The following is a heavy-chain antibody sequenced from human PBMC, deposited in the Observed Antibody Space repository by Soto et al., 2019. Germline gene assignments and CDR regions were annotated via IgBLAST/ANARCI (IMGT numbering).Heavy chain of an antibody. CDR3: AKDCVLYGITGTRAIDY. Sequence: PGGSLRLSCAASGFTFSSYAMSWVRQAPGKGLEWVSAISGSGGSTYYADSVKGRFTISRDNSKNTLYLQMNSLRAEDTAVYYCAKDCVLYGITGTRAIDYWGQGTLVTVSS. CDR2: ISGSGGST. D-gene: IGHD1-7*01. CDR1: GFTFSSYA. V-gene: IGHV3-23*01. J-gene: IGHJ4*02.